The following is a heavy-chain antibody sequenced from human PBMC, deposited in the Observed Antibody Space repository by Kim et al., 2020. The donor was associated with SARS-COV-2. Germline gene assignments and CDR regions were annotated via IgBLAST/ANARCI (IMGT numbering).Heavy chain of an antibody. D-gene: IGHD6-13*01. Sequence: SETLSLTCTVSGGSISSYYWSWIRQPPGKGLEWIGYIYYSGSTNYNPSLKSRVTISVDTSKNQFSLKLSSVTAADTAVYYCARRIAAAGEGGWFDPWGQGTLVTVSS. J-gene: IGHJ5*02. CDR3: ARRIAAAGEGGWFDP. CDR1: GGSISSYY. CDR2: IYYSGST. V-gene: IGHV4-59*08.